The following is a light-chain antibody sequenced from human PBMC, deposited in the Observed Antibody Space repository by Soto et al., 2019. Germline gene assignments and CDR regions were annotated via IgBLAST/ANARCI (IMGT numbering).Light chain of an antibody. CDR1: QSVGSN. V-gene: IGKV3-15*01. J-gene: IGKJ3*01. Sequence: EIVMTQSPATLSVSPGDRATLSCRASQSVGSNLAWYQQKPGQAPRLLIYGASTRATGIPARFSGSGSGTEFTLTISSLQSEDFAVYYCQQYNSWPRGTFGPGTKVEIK. CDR2: GAS. CDR3: QQYNSWPRGT.